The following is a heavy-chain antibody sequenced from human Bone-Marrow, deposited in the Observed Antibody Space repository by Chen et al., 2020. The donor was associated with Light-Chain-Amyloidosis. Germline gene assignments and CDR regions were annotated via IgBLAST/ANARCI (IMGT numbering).Heavy chain of an antibody. CDR1: GFTFSHYA. Sequence: EVRLLESGGGLVQPGGPLRLSCAVSGFTFSHYAMNWVRQAPGKGLQWISSISETGANTDYEDSVKGRFTISRDNSNNMLYLQLTSLRAEDTAVYYCAKQYLVGGWGQGTLVTVSS. CDR3: AKQYLVGG. D-gene: IGHD6-13*01. CDR2: ISETGANT. V-gene: IGHV3-23*01. J-gene: IGHJ4*02.